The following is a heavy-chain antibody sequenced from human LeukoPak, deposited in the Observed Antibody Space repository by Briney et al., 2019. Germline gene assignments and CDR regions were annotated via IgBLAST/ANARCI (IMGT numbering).Heavy chain of an antibody. D-gene: IGHD6-6*01. J-gene: IGHJ6*02. V-gene: IGHV3-23*01. CDR3: AKDGESSSSGDYYGMDV. CDR2: ISGSGGST. Sequence: GGSLRLSCAASGFTFSSYAMSWVRQAPGKGLEWASAISGSGGSTYYADSVKGRFTISRDNSKNTLYLQMNSLRAEDTAVYYCAKDGESSSSGDYYGMDVWGQGTTVTVSS. CDR1: GFTFSSYA.